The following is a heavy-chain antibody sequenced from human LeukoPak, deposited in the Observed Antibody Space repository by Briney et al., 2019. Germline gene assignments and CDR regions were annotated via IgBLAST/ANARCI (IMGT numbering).Heavy chain of an antibody. CDR2: MNPNSGHT. V-gene: IGHV1-8*01. Sequence: ASVKVSCKASGYTFSNYDINWVRQATGQGLEWMGYMNPNSGHTVYAQKFQGRVTMTRDNSISTVYMELSSLRFDDTAVYYCARVPRESNSHWGQGTLVTVSS. J-gene: IGHJ4*02. CDR1: GYTFSNYD. D-gene: IGHD1-1*01. CDR3: ARVPRESNSH.